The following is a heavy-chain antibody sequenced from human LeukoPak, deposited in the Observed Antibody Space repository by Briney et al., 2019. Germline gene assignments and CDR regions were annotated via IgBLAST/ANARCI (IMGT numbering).Heavy chain of an antibody. Sequence: SETLSLTCTVSGGSISSYYWSWIRQPPGKGLEWIGYIYYSGSTNYNPSLKSRVTISVDTSKNQFSLRLSSVTAADTAVYYCARWAVDAFDIWGQGTMVTVSS. CDR3: ARWAVDAFDI. V-gene: IGHV4-59*01. CDR2: IYYSGST. CDR1: GGSISSYY. J-gene: IGHJ3*02.